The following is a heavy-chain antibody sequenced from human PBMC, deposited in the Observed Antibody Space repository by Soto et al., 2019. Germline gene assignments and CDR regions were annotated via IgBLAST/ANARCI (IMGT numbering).Heavy chain of an antibody. CDR1: GFTFSDHF. CDR3: TRDYNWANDY. CDR2: IRNKGSSYST. J-gene: IGHJ4*02. V-gene: IGHV3-72*01. Sequence: EVQLVESGGGLVQPGGSLRVSCAASGFTFSDHFMDWVRQAPGKGLEWIGRIRNKGSSYSTEYAASVEGRFTISRDDSSNSLSLQMNSLKIEDTAVYYGTRDYNWANDYWGQGTLVTVSS. D-gene: IGHD1-20*01.